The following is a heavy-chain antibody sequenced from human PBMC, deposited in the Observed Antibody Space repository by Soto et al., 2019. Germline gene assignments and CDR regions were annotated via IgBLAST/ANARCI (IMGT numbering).Heavy chain of an antibody. V-gene: IGHV4-39*01. CDR2: IYTGEKT. Sequence: QLQLQESGPGLVKPSETLSLTCAVSGASISSSSYYWVWIRQPPGKGLEWIGSIYTGEKTNYNSSLEGRVTVSVDTSTNQFSLKVDSVTAAAPAVYYCASRNSGWIFDWGQGTLVTVSS. CDR3: ASRNSGWIFD. J-gene: IGHJ4*02. D-gene: IGHD5-12*01. CDR1: GASISSSSYY.